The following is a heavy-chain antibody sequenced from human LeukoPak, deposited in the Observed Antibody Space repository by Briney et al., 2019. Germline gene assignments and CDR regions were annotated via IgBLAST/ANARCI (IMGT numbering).Heavy chain of an antibody. CDR3: ARHDYDSSGYYDY. D-gene: IGHD3-22*01. J-gene: IGHJ4*02. CDR1: GYTFTGYY. CDR2: INPNSGGT. V-gene: IGHV1-2*06. Sequence: ASVKVSCKASGYTFTGYYMHWVRQAPGQGLEWMGRINPNSGGTNYAQKFQGRVTMTRDTSISTAYMELSRLRSDDTAVYYCARHDYDSSGYYDYWGQRTLVTVSS.